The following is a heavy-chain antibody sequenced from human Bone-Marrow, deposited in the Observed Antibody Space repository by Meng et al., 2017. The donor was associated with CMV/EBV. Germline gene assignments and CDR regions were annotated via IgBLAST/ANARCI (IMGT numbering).Heavy chain of an antibody. CDR2: IDPSGGST. J-gene: IGHJ4*02. CDR1: GYSFTTYF. Sequence: ASVKVSCKASGYSFTTYFLHWVRQAPGQGLEWMGVIDPSGGSTTYAQKLQGRVTMTRDTSTSTVHLELSRLRSDDTAVYYFARLPGIAVAGTDYWGQGTLVTVSS. CDR3: ARLPGIAVAGTDY. D-gene: IGHD6-19*01. V-gene: IGHV1-46*04.